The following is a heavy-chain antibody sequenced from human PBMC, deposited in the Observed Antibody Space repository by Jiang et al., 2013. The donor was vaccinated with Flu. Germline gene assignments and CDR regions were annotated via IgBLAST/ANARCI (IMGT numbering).Heavy chain of an antibody. CDR1: GDSVSSNSAG. CDR2: TYHRSKWHN. J-gene: IGHJ4*02. CDR3: TRGAPDLDY. V-gene: IGHV6-1*01. Sequence: SQTLSLTCVISGDSVSSNSAGWNWIRQSPVRGLEWLGRTYHRSKWHNDYALSVKSRITIKPDTSKNQFSLQLNSVTPEDTAVYYCTRGAPDLDYWGQGTLVTVSS.